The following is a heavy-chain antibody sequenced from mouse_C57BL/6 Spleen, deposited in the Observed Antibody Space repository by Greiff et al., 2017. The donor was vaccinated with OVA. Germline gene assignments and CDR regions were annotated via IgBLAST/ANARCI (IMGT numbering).Heavy chain of an antibody. J-gene: IGHJ1*03. Sequence: EVKLVESGEGLVKPGGSLKLSCAASGFTFSSYAMSWVRQTPEKRLEWVAYISSGGDYIYYADTVKGRFTISRDNARNTLYLQMSSLKSEDTAMYYCTRDDYGSSHFFVWGTGTTVTVSS. CDR3: TRDDYGSSHFFV. CDR2: ISSGGDYI. D-gene: IGHD1-1*01. CDR1: GFTFSSYA. V-gene: IGHV5-9-1*02.